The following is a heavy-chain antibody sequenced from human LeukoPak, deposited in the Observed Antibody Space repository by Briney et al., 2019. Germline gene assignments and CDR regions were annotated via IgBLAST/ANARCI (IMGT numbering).Heavy chain of an antibody. D-gene: IGHD2-21*01. CDR3: ARWVRDFDY. J-gene: IGHJ4*02. V-gene: IGHV5-10-1*01. Sequence: GESLRISCKGSRYSCNSYWISWVRQMPGKGLEWMGRIDPSDSYTNYSPSFQGHVTISTDKSISTAFLQWSSLKASDTAMYYCARWVRDFDYWGQGTLVTVSS. CDR2: IDPSDSYT. CDR1: RYSCNSYW.